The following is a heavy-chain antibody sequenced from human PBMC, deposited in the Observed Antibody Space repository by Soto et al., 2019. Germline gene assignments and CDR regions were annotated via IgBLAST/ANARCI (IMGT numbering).Heavy chain of an antibody. Sequence: SVKVSCQASRFTFTNSAVQWVRQARVQRLEWIGCIVVGSGNTNYAQKFQERVTITRDMSTSTAYMELSSLRSEDTAVYYCAADRLGYCSGGSCYYYYGMDVWGQGTTVTVSS. J-gene: IGHJ6*02. V-gene: IGHV1-58*01. CDR2: IVVGSGNT. CDR3: AADRLGYCSGGSCYYYYGMDV. D-gene: IGHD2-15*01. CDR1: RFTFTNSA.